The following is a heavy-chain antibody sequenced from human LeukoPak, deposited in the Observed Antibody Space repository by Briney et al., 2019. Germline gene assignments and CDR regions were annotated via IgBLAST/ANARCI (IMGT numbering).Heavy chain of an antibody. CDR1: GGSFSGYY. D-gene: IGHD1-26*01. CDR2: INHSGST. J-gene: IGHJ6*02. CDR3: AREGATWYYYGMDV. Sequence: KLSETLSLTCAVYGGSFSGYYWSWIRQPPGKGLEWIGEINHSGSTNYNPSLKSRVTISVDTSKNQFSLKLSSVTAADTAVYYCAREGATWYYYGMDVWGQGTTVTVSS. V-gene: IGHV4-34*01.